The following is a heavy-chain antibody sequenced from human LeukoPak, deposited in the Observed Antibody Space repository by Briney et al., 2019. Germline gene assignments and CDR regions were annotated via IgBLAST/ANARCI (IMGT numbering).Heavy chain of an antibody. CDR1: GFTFSNYA. J-gene: IGHJ6*03. D-gene: IGHD3-10*01. Sequence: GGSLRLSCAASGFTFSNYAMHWVRQAPGKGLEYVSAITGNGGSTYRANSVRGRFTISRDNSKNTGYLQMGSLRAEDMAVYYCARGPSGVFYMDVWGKGTTVTVSS. CDR3: ARGPSGVFYMDV. V-gene: IGHV3-64*01. CDR2: ITGNGGST.